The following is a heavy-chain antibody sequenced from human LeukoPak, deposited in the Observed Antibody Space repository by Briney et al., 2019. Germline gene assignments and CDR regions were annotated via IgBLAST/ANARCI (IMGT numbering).Heavy chain of an antibody. J-gene: IGHJ4*02. D-gene: IGHD3-9*01. V-gene: IGHV1-18*01. CDR3: ARDLNDILTGYYSPAAY. Sequence: ASVKVSCKSSGYTFTIYAMNWVRQAPGQGLEWMGWISAYNGNTNYSQKLQGRVTMTTDTSTSTAYMELRSLRSDDTAVYYCARDLNDILTGYYSPAAYWGQGTLVTVSS. CDR2: ISAYNGNT. CDR1: GYTFTIYA.